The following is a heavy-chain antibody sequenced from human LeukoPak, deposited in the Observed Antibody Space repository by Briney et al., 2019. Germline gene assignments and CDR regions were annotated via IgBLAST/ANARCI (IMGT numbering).Heavy chain of an antibody. CDR2: IKSKTDGGTT. CDR1: GFTFSTYG. V-gene: IGHV3-15*01. D-gene: IGHD1-26*01. CDR3: TSLGAQRIDY. Sequence: GGSLRLSCAASGFTFSTYGMSWVRQAPGKGLEWVGRIKSKTDGGTTDYAAPVKGRFTISRDDSKNTLYLQMNSLKTEDTAVYYCTSLGAQRIDYWGQGTLVTVSS. J-gene: IGHJ4*02.